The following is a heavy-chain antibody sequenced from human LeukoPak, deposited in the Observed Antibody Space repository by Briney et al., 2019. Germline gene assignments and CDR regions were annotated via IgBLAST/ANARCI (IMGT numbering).Heavy chain of an antibody. D-gene: IGHD3-3*01. V-gene: IGHV4-31*11. J-gene: IGHJ4*02. CDR2: IYYSGST. Sequence: SETLSLTCAVYGGSFSGYYWSWIRQHPGKGLEWIGYIYYSGSTYYNPSLKSRVTISVDTSKNQFSLKLSSVTAADTAVYYCARLNDFWSGYYIGWYYFDYWGQGTLVTVSS. CDR3: ARLNDFWSGYYIGWYYFDY. CDR1: GGSFSGYY.